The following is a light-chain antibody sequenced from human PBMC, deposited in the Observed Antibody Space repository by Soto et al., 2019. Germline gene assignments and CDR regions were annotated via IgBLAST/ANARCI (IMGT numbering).Light chain of an antibody. CDR2: KGS. CDR1: SSDVGGYDY. CDR3: SSYTRSSTSYA. Sequence: QSALTQPGSGSGSPGQSVTISCTGTSSDVGGYDYVSWYQQHPGKAPNRMIYKGSNRPSSVSNRFSGSKSGNTASLTISGLQAPDQADYYCSSYTRSSTSYAFGTGTRSPS. V-gene: IGLV2-14*01. J-gene: IGLJ1*01.